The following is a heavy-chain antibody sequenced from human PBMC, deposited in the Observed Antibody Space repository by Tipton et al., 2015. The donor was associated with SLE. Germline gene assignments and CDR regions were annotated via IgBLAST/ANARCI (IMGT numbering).Heavy chain of an antibody. D-gene: IGHD4-17*01. Sequence: TLSLTCAVYGGSFSGYYWSWIRQPPGKGLEWIGEINHSGSTNYNPSLKSRVTISVDTSKNKFSLKLSSVTAADTAVYYCARENRSLRGLFDYWGQGTLVTVSS. J-gene: IGHJ4*02. V-gene: IGHV4-34*01. CDR2: INHSGST. CDR3: ARENRSLRGLFDY. CDR1: GGSFSGYY.